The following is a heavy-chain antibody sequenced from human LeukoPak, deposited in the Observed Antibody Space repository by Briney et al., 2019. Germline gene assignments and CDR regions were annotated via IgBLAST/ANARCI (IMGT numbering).Heavy chain of an antibody. CDR2: IYSDNT. Sequence: GGSLRLSCTVSGFTVSSNSMSWVRQAPGKGLEWVSFIYSDNTHYSDSVKGRFTISRDNSKNTPYLQMNSLRAEDTAVYYCAKDVDDILTGYYEAPWFDPWGQGTLVTVSS. D-gene: IGHD3-9*01. J-gene: IGHJ5*02. CDR3: AKDVDDILTGYYEAPWFDP. V-gene: IGHV3-53*01. CDR1: GFTVSSNS.